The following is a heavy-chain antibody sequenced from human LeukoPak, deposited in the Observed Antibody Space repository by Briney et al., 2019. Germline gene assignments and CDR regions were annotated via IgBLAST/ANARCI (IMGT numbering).Heavy chain of an antibody. CDR1: GFTFSGSA. J-gene: IGHJ4*02. D-gene: IGHD6-13*01. Sequence: SGGSLRLSCAASGFTFSGSAMHWVRQAFGKWLEWVGRIRSKANSYATAYAASVKGRFTISRDDSKNTAYLQMNSLKTEDTAVYYCTRLEAAAGYWGLGTLVTVSS. CDR3: TRLEAAAGY. V-gene: IGHV3-73*01. CDR2: IRSKANSYAT.